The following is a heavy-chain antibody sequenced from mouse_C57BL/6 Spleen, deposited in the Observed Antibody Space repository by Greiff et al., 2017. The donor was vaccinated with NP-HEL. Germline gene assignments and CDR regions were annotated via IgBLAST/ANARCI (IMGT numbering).Heavy chain of an antibody. Sequence: VKLQESGPELVKPGASVKISCKASGYAFSSSWMNWVKQRPGKGLEWIGRIYPGDGDTNYNGKFKGKATLTADKSSSTAYMQLSSLTSEDSAVYFCAPDSSGCFAYWGQGTLVTVSA. CDR1: GYAFSSSW. CDR2: IYPGDGDT. V-gene: IGHV1-82*01. J-gene: IGHJ3*01. CDR3: APDSSGCFAY. D-gene: IGHD3-2*02.